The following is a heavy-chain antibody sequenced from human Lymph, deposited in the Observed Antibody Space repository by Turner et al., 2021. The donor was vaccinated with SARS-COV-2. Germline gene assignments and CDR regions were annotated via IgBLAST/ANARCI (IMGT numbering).Heavy chain of an antibody. CDR3: AKGVRGAMIVVVIPYFDY. J-gene: IGHJ4*02. CDR1: GFTFSSYA. V-gene: IGHV3-23*01. CDR2: ISGSGGDT. D-gene: IGHD3-22*01. Sequence: EVQLLESGGGLVQPGGSLRLSCAASGFTFSSYAMSWVRQAQGKGLEWVSAISGSGGDTYYADSVKGRFTISIDNSKNTLYLQMNSLRAEDTAVYYCAKGVRGAMIVVVIPYFDYWGQGTLVTVSS.